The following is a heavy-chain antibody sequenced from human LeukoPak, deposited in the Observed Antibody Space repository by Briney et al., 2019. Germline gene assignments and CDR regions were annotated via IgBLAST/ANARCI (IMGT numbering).Heavy chain of an antibody. CDR3: ARRRGVHLDY. CDR2: INHSGST. Sequence: PGGSLRLSCAASGFTFSSYGMSWVRQAPGKGLEWIGEINHSGSTNYNPSLKSRVTISVDTSKNQFSLKLSSVTAADTAVYYCARRRGVHLDYWGQGTLVTVSS. CDR1: GFTFSSYG. V-gene: IGHV4-34*01. D-gene: IGHD3-10*01. J-gene: IGHJ4*02.